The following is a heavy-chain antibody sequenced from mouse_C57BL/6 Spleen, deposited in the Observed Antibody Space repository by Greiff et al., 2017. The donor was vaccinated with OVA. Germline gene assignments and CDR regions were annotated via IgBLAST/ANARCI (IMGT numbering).Heavy chain of an antibody. CDR2: INPGSGGT. D-gene: IGHD4-1*01. CDR3: ARGEPGSEY. J-gene: IGHJ2*01. Sequence: VQLQESGAELVRPGTSVKVSCKASGYAFTNYLIEWVKQRPGQGLEWIGVINPGSGGTKYNEKFKGKATLTADKSSSTAYMQLSSLTSEDSAVYFCARGEPGSEYWGQGTTLTVSS. CDR1: GYAFTNYL. V-gene: IGHV1-54*01.